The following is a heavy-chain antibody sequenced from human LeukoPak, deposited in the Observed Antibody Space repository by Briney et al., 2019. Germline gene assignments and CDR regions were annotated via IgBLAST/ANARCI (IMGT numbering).Heavy chain of an antibody. CDR3: ARVSYGDDATPFDY. Sequence: ASVKVSCKASGYSFTAYYMHWVLQAPGQGLEWMGRINPNSGGADYAQKFQGRVTMTRDTSISTAYMELSSLRSDDTAVYYCARVSYGDDATPFDYWGQGTLVTVSS. CDR1: GYSFTAYY. CDR2: INPNSGGA. D-gene: IGHD4-17*01. V-gene: IGHV1-2*06. J-gene: IGHJ4*02.